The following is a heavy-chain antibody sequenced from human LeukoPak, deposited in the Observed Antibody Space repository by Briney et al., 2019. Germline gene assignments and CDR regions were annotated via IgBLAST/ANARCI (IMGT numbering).Heavy chain of an antibody. CDR3: AMDPGSGVRGWFDP. CDR2: IKQDGSEK. Sequence: GGSLRLSCAASGFTFSRYWMSWVRQAPGKGLEWVANIKQDGSEKYYVDSVKGRFTISRDNAKNSLYLQMNSLRAEDTAVYYCAMDPGSGVRGWFDPWGQGTLVTVSS. V-gene: IGHV3-7*03. D-gene: IGHD3-10*01. CDR1: GFTFSRYW. J-gene: IGHJ5*02.